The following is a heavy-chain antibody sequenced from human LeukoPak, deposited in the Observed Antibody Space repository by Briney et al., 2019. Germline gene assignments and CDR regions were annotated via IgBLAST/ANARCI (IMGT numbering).Heavy chain of an antibody. J-gene: IGHJ4*02. CDR2: ISGSGGST. Sequence: GGSLRLSCAASGFTFSSYAMSWVRQAPGKGLEWVSAISGSGGSTYYADSVKGRFTISRDNSKNTLYLQMNSLRAEDTAVYYCARAKGVSTGYRPTDYWGQGTLVTVSS. CDR3: ARAKGVSTGYRPTDY. V-gene: IGHV3-23*01. D-gene: IGHD3-22*01. CDR1: GFTFSSYA.